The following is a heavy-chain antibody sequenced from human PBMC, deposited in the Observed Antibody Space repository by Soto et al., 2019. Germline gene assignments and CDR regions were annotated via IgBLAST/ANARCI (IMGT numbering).Heavy chain of an antibody. V-gene: IGHV3-30-3*01. D-gene: IGHD4-17*01. CDR1: GFTSSSYA. CDR2: ISYDGSNK. CDR3: ARSPLTTLGAFDI. Sequence: GGSLRLSCAASGFTSSSYAMHWVRQAPGKGLEWVAVISYDGSNKYYADSVKGRFTISRDNSKNTLYLQMNSLRAEDTAVYYCARSPLTTLGAFDIWGQGTMVTVSS. J-gene: IGHJ3*02.